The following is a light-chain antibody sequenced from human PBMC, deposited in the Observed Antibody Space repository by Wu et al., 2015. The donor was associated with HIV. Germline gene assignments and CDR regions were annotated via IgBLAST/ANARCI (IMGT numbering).Light chain of an antibody. CDR1: QSVSSY. Sequence: EIVLTQSPATLSLSPGERATLSCRASQSVSSYLAWYQQKPGQAPRLLIYDASNRATGIPARFSGSGSGTDFTLTISSLEPEDFAVYYCQQRSNWPLTFGGRGPRSEIK. CDR3: QQRSNWPLT. CDR2: DAS. V-gene: IGKV3-11*01. J-gene: IGKJ4*01.